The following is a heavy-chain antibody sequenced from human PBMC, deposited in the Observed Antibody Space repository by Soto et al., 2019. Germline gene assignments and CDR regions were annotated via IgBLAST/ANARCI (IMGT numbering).Heavy chain of an antibody. Sequence: SETLSLTCAVYGGSFSGYYWSWIRQPPGKGLEWIGEINHSGSTNYNPSLKSRVTISIDKSKNQFSLQLTSVTAADTAVYYCARSEATVLDSWGQGTLVTVSS. CDR2: INHSGST. CDR1: GGSFSGYY. D-gene: IGHD4-17*01. V-gene: IGHV4-34*01. CDR3: ARSEATVLDS. J-gene: IGHJ4*02.